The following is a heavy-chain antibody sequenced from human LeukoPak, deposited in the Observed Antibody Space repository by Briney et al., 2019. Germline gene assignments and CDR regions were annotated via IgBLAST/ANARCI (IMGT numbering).Heavy chain of an antibody. J-gene: IGHJ4*02. D-gene: IGHD3-10*01. Sequence: GGFLRLSCAASGFTFSDAWMNWVRQALGKGLEWVGRIKSNTDGGTTDYAAPVKGRFTISRDDSKNTLYLQMSSLKIEDTAVYYCTTGRGDYWGQGTLVTVPS. CDR2: IKSNTDGGTT. CDR1: GFTFSDAW. CDR3: TTGRGDY. V-gene: IGHV3-15*01.